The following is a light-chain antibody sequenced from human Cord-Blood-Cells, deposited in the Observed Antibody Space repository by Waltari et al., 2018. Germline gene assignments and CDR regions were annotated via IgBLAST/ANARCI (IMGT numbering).Light chain of an antibody. Sequence: EIVLTQSPGTLSLSQGERATFSCRASQSVSSSYLAWYQQKPGQAPRLLIYGASSRATGIPDRFSGSGSGTDFTLTISRLEPEDFAVYYCQQYGSSRTFGQGTKVEIK. CDR1: QSVSSSY. J-gene: IGKJ1*01. CDR3: QQYGSSRT. V-gene: IGKV3-20*01. CDR2: GAS.